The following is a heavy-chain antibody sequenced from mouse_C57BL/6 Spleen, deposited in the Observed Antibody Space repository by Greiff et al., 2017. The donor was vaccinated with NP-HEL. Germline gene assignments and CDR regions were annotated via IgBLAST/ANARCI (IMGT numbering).Heavy chain of an antibody. CDR2: IRLKSDNYAT. CDR1: GFTFSNYW. J-gene: IGHJ1*03. Sequence: EVQGVESGGGLVQPGGSMKLSCVASGFTFSNYWMNWVRQSPEKGLEWVAQIRLKSDNYATHYAESVKGRFTISRDDSKSSVYLQMNNLRAEDTGIYYCTVDYDYDRSYWYFDVWGTGTTVTVSS. CDR3: TVDYDYDRSYWYFDV. V-gene: IGHV6-3*01. D-gene: IGHD2-4*01.